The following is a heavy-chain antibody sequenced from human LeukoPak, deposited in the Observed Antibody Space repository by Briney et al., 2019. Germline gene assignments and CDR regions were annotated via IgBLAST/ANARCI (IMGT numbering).Heavy chain of an antibody. J-gene: IGHJ4*02. Sequence: PGGSLRLSCAASGFTFSTYAMHWVRQAPGKGLEWVAVISYDGINKDCADSVKGRFTISRDNSKDTLYLQMNSVRVEDTAVYYCAKGFAPQWGSGRSYWGQGTLVIVSS. CDR1: GFTFSTYA. D-gene: IGHD6-19*01. CDR3: AKGFAPQWGSGRSY. CDR2: ISYDGINK. V-gene: IGHV3-30*18.